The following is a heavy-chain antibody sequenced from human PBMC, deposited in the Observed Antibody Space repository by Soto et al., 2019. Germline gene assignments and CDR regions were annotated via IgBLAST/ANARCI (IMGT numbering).Heavy chain of an antibody. CDR1: GFTFSSYG. CDR3: ARDSYYGDQRNYYYSGMDV. J-gene: IGHJ6*02. V-gene: IGHV3-33*01. D-gene: IGHD4-17*01. Sequence: QVQLVESGGGVVQPGRSLRLSCAASGFTFSSYGMHWVRQAPGKGLEWVAVIWYDGSNKYYADSVKGRFTISRDNSKNXLXSQMNRLRAEDTAVYYCARDSYYGDQRNYYYSGMDVWGQGTTVTVSS. CDR2: IWYDGSNK.